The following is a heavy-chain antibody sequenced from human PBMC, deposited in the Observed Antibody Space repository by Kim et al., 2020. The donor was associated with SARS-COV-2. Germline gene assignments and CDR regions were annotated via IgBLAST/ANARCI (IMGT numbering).Heavy chain of an antibody. CDR3: ARETVGLHYYGSGSYFDY. Sequence: SETLSLTCTVSGGSISSYYWSWILQPPGMGLEWIGYIYYSGSTNYNPSLKSRVTISVDTSKNQFSLKLSSVTAADTAVYYCARETVGLHYYGSGSYFDYWGQGKLVTVSS. CDR1: GGSISSYY. V-gene: IGHV4-59*01. CDR2: IYYSGST. D-gene: IGHD3-10*01. J-gene: IGHJ4*02.